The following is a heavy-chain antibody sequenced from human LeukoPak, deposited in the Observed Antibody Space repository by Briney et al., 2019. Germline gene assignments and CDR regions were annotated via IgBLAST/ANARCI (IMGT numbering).Heavy chain of an antibody. CDR1: GYRFTSYA. J-gene: IGHJ4*02. V-gene: IGHV1-18*01. CDR3: ARDDALVATGSFDY. CDR2: ISAYNGNT. D-gene: IGHD5-12*01. Sequence: ASMKVSCKASGYRFTSYAINWVRQAPGQGLEWMGWISAYNGNTDYAQKFQGRVTMTTDTSTSTAYMELRSLRSDDTAVYYCARDDALVATGSFDYWGQGTLVTVSS.